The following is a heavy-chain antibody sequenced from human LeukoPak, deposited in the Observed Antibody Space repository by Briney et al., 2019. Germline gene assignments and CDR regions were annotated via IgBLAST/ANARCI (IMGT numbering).Heavy chain of an antibody. J-gene: IGHJ4*02. CDR2: ISGSGGTT. CDR3: AKASQWLGFGY. V-gene: IGHV3-23*01. CDR1: GFTFSSYA. D-gene: IGHD6-19*01. Sequence: GGSLRLSCAAYGFTFSSYAMSWVRQGPGKGLEWVSAISGSGGTTYYADSVKGRFTISRDNSKDTLYLQMNSLRAEDTAVYYCAKASQWLGFGYWGQGTLVTVSS.